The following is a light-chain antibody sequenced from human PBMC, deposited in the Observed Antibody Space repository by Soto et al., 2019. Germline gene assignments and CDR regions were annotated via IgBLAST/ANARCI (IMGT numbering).Light chain of an antibody. V-gene: IGKV3-15*01. J-gene: IGKJ1*01. CDR2: GAS. CDR3: QQSYTILRT. Sequence: DIVMTQSPGTLSVSKGEIATLCCRASQSVSSNLAWYQQKPGQAPRLLFYGASTRATGIPARFRVSGSGTEFTLTISSLQSEDFAIYYCQQSYTILRTFGQGTKVDIK. CDR1: QSVSSN.